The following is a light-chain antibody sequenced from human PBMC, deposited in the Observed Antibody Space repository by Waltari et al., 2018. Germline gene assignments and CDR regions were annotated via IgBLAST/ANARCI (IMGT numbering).Light chain of an antibody. V-gene: IGKV1-5*03. CDR3: QQYSSFIYT. CDR2: KAT. CDR1: QSISIW. Sequence: DIQMTQSPSTLSAFVGDRVNITCRASQSISIWLAWYQQKAGKAPKLLIYKATSLERGVPSRFSGSGSGTEFTLTISSLQPDDFASYYCQQYSSFIYTFGQGTKVEI. J-gene: IGKJ2*01.